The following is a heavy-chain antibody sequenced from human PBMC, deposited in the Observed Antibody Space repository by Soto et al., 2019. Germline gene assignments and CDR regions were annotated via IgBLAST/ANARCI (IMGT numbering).Heavy chain of an antibody. CDR1: GYTFTSYH. V-gene: IGHV1-18*01. J-gene: IGHJ4*02. CDR3: ARDTPPTDY. Sequence: QVQLVQSGAEVKKPGASVKVSCKTSGYTFTSYHISWVRQAPGQGLEWMGWISAYNTNTNYAQKEPCRVTVTTDTLTSTAYMELRSLRSDDTAVYYCARDTPPTDYWGQGTLVTVSS. CDR2: ISAYNTNT.